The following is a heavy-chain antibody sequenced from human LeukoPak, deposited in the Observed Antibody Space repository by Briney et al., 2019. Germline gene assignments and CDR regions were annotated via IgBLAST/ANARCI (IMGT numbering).Heavy chain of an antibody. J-gene: IGHJ6*02. V-gene: IGHV1-24*01. CDR2: FDPEDGET. CDR1: GHTLTELS. D-gene: IGHD6-25*01. CDR3: ATGGVSAASGKPGYYYYYGMDV. Sequence: ASVKVSCKVSGHTLTELSMHWVRQAPGKGREWMGGFDPEDGETIYAQKFQGRVTMTEDTSTDTAYMELSSLRSEDTAVYYCATGGVSAASGKPGYYYYYGMDVWGQGTTVTVSS.